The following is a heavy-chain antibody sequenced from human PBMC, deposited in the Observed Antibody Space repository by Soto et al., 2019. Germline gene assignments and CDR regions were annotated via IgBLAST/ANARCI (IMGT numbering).Heavy chain of an antibody. CDR2: IHYSGRT. D-gene: IGHD3-22*01. CDR1: GGSITSGAYY. V-gene: IGHV4-31*11. Sequence: SETLSLTCAVSGGSITSGAYYWTWIRQHPGTGLEWIAYIHYSGRTYCNPSLQSRVTISVDTSNNHFSLKLSSVSAADTAVYYCARYYFDSSGYSNWFDPWGQGTLVTVAS. CDR3: ARYYFDSSGYSNWFDP. J-gene: IGHJ5*02.